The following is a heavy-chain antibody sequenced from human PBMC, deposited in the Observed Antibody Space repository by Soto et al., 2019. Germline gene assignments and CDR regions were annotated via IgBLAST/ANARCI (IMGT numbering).Heavy chain of an antibody. J-gene: IGHJ3*02. Sequence: QVQLVQSGAEVKKPGASVKVSCKVSGYTLTELSMHWVRQAPGKGLEWMGGFDPEDGETIYAQKFQGRVTMTEDTSTDTAYMELSSLRSEDTAVYYCATNIVVVPAAAVAFDIWDQGTMVTVSS. V-gene: IGHV1-24*01. CDR3: ATNIVVVPAAAVAFDI. D-gene: IGHD2-2*01. CDR2: FDPEDGET. CDR1: GYTLTELS.